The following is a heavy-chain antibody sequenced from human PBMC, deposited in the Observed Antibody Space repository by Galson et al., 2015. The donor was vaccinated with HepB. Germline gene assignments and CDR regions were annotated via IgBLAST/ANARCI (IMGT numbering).Heavy chain of an antibody. Sequence: SLRLSCAASGFTFRSHGMHWVRQAPGKGLEWVALIWYGGNDDFYTYTVKGRFTISRDNSKNMLHLQMNSLRAEDTAVYYCARYSERDGNNAGFDYWGQGTLVAVSS. V-gene: IGHV3-33*01. J-gene: IGHJ4*02. CDR1: GFTFRSHG. CDR2: IWYGGNDD. D-gene: IGHD5-24*01. CDR3: ARYSERDGNNAGFDY.